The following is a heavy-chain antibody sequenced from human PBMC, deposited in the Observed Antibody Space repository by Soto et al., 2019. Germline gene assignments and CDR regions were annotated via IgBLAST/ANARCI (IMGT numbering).Heavy chain of an antibody. CDR1: GGSISSYY. CDR2: IYYSGST. D-gene: IGHD4-17*01. V-gene: IGHV4-59*08. CDR3: ARHDYGGFGL. Sequence: PSETLSLTCTFSGGSISSYYWSWIRQPPGKGLEWIGYIYYSGSTNYNPSLKSQVTISVDTSKNQFSLKLSSVTAADTAVYYCARHDYGGFGLWGQGTLVTVSS. J-gene: IGHJ4*02.